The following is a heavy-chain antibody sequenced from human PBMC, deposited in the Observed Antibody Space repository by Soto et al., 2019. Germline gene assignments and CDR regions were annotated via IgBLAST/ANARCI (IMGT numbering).Heavy chain of an antibody. V-gene: IGHV3-23*01. CDR2: TSGSGGST. CDR3: AKDDYSNSWFDY. J-gene: IGHJ4*02. CDR1: GFTFSSYA. Sequence: EVQLLESGGGLVQPGGSLRLSCAASGFTFSSYAMSWVRQAPGKGLEWVSATSGSGGSTSYANSVTGRFTISRDTSKNTLYLQMNSLRAEDTAVYYCAKDDYSNSWFDYWGPGTLVTVSS. D-gene: IGHD4-4*01.